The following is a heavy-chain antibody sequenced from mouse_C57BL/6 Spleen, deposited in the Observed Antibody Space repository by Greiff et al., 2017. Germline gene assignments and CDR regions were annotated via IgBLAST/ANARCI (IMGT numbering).Heavy chain of an antibody. CDR1: GFTFSNYW. J-gene: IGHJ4*01. CDR3: TRNSNYAMDY. V-gene: IGHV6-3*01. Sequence: EVKLMESGGGLVQPGGSMKLSCVASGFTFSNYWMNWVRQSPEKGLEWVAQIRLKSDNYATHYAESVKGRFTISRDDSKSSVYLQMNNVRAEDTGIYYCTRNSNYAMDYWGQGTSVTVSS. D-gene: IGHD2-5*01. CDR2: IRLKSDNYAT.